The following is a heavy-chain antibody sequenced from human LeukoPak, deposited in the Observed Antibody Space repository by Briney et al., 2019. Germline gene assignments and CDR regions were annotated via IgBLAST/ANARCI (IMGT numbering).Heavy chain of an antibody. V-gene: IGHV4-34*01. D-gene: IGHD2-15*01. Sequence: SETLSLTCAVYGGSFSGYYWSWIRQPPGKGLEWIGEINHSGSTNYNPSLKSRVTISVDTSKNQFSLKLNSVTAADTAVYYCARGELLYDSWGQGTLVTVSS. J-gene: IGHJ4*02. CDR2: INHSGST. CDR1: GGSFSGYY. CDR3: ARGELLYDS.